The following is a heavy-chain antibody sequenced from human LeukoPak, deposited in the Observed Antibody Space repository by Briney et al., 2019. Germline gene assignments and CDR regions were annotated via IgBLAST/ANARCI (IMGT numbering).Heavy chain of an antibody. V-gene: IGHV3-23*01. Sequence: GGSLRLSCAASGFSLGNVAMKWVRQAPEKRRKGVSAISGSSAITYYTDSVRGRFTISRDNSKNTLYLQLNSLTVEDTAVYYCAKGLDYGGNPYYNYYMDVWGKGTTVIVSS. CDR2: ISGSSAIT. CDR3: AKGLDYGGNPYYNYYMDV. CDR1: GFSLGNVA. D-gene: IGHD4-23*01. J-gene: IGHJ6*03.